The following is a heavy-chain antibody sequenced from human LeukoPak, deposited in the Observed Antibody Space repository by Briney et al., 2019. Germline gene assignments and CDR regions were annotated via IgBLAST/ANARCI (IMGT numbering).Heavy chain of an antibody. D-gene: IGHD3-10*01. CDR2: IRSKAYGGTS. Sequence: GRSLRLSCTASGFSFGDYGMSWVRQAPGKGLEWIGFIRSKAYGGTSEYAASVKGRFTISRDDSKSIAYLQMNSLKTEDTAVYYCTRTRYASGGEFDYWGQGTLVTVSS. V-gene: IGHV3-49*04. CDR3: TRTRYASGGEFDY. CDR1: GFSFGDYG. J-gene: IGHJ4*02.